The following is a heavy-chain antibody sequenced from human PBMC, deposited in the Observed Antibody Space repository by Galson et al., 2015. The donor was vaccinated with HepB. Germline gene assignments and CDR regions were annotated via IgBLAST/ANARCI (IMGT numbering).Heavy chain of an antibody. J-gene: IGHJ6*03. CDR2: IWYDGSNK. V-gene: IGHV3-33*08. D-gene: IGHD1-26*01. CDR1: GFTFSSYG. CDR3: ARGRLRVGATISGDYYYMDV. Sequence: SLRLSCAASGFTFSSYGMHWVRQAPGKGLEWVAVIWYDGSNKYYADSVKGRFTISRDNSKNTLNLQMNSLRAEDTAVYYCARGRLRVGATISGDYYYMDVWGKGTTVTVSS.